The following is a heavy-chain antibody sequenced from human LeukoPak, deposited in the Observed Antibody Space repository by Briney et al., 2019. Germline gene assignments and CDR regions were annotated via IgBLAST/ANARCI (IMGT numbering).Heavy chain of an antibody. Sequence: ASVKVSCKASGYTFTSYDINWVRQATGQGLEWMGWMNPNSGNTGYAQKFQGRVTMTRNTSISTAYMELSSLRSEDTAVYYCARVFPYCDFWSGHRNWFDPWGQGTLVTVSS. CDR1: GYTFTSYD. V-gene: IGHV1-8*01. CDR3: ARVFPYCDFWSGHRNWFDP. D-gene: IGHD3-3*01. CDR2: MNPNSGNT. J-gene: IGHJ5*02.